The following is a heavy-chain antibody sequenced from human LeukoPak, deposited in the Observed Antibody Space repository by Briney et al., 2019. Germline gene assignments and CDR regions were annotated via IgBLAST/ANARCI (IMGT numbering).Heavy chain of an antibody. CDR1: GFAFSRYA. CDR3: AKEPGAATTYYFDS. Sequence: GGSLRLSCAASGFAFSRYAMNWVRQGPGKGLEWVSSISGSSSGSYYTDSVKGRLTISRDNSNNTLYLQMNNLRVEDTAIYYCAKEPGAATTYYFDSWGQGTLVTVSS. D-gene: IGHD2/OR15-2a*01. V-gene: IGHV3-23*01. CDR2: ISGSSSGS. J-gene: IGHJ4*02.